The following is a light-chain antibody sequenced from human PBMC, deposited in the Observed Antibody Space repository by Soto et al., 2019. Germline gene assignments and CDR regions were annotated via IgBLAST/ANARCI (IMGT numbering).Light chain of an antibody. V-gene: IGKV1-5*03. J-gene: IGKJ2*01. CDR3: QQYNDSFPYT. CDR2: GAS. CDR1: QSISSW. Sequence: DIQLTQSPSTLSASVGDRVTITCRASQSISSWLAWYQQKPGTAPKLLIYGASTLESGVPSRFSGSRSGTDFTLTVSSLQPDDFATYYCQQYNDSFPYTFGQGTKLEIK.